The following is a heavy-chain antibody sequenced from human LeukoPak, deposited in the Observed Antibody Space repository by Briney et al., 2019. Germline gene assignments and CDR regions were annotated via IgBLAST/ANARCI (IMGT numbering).Heavy chain of an antibody. D-gene: IGHD5-18*01. CDR2: SNHSGST. Sequence: SETLSLTCAVFGGSFSGYYWSWIRQPPGKGLEWIGESNHSGSTNYNPSLKSRVTMSVDTSKNQFSLKLSSVTAADTAVYYCARGGGYSYGSGFDPWGQGTLVTVSS. CDR1: GGSFSGYY. J-gene: IGHJ5*02. CDR3: ARGGGYSYGSGFDP. V-gene: IGHV4-34*01.